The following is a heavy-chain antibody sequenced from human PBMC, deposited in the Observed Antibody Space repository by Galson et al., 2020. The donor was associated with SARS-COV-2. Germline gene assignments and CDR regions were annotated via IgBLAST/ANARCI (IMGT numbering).Heavy chain of an antibody. Sequence: NSGGSLRLSCAASGFPFSTYSMNWVRLAPGKGLEWVSSISTSSSNKYYVDSVKGRFSISRNNPRNSLYLQMNSLRAEDTAVYYCARDEGIRGYNYGRLYYGMDVWGQGTTVTVSS. D-gene: IGHD5-18*01. J-gene: IGHJ6*02. CDR1: GFPFSTYS. CDR2: ISTSSSNK. V-gene: IGHV3-21*01. CDR3: ARDEGIRGYNYGRLYYGMDV.